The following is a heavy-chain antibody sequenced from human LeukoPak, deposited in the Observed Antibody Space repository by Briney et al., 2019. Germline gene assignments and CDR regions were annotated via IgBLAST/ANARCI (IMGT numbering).Heavy chain of an antibody. D-gene: IGHD3-3*01. CDR2: INPSGGST. V-gene: IGHV1-46*01. J-gene: IGHJ6*03. Sequence: ASVRVSCKASGYTFTSYGISWVRQAPGQGLEWMGIINPSGGSTSYAQKFQGRVTMTRDMSTSTVYMELSSLRSEDTAVYYCARDGSRKSFWSGYYPYYYYYYYMDVWGKGTTVTVSS. CDR1: GYTFTSYG. CDR3: ARDGSRKSFWSGYYPYYYYYYYMDV.